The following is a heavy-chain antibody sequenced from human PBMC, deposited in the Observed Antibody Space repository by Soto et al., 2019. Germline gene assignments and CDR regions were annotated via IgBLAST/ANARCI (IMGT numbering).Heavy chain of an antibody. J-gene: IGHJ3*02. D-gene: IGHD3-22*01. Sequence: PGGSLRLSCAASGFTFSSYGMHWVRPAPGKGLEWVAVISCDGSNKYYADSVKGRFTISRDNSKNTLYLQMNSLRAEDTAVYYCASEMIVVANDAFDIWGQGTMVTVSS. V-gene: IGHV3-30*03. CDR3: ASEMIVVANDAFDI. CDR2: ISCDGSNK. CDR1: GFTFSSYG.